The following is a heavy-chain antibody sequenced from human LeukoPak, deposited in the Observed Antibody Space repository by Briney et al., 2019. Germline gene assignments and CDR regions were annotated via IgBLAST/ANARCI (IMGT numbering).Heavy chain of an antibody. J-gene: IGHJ4*02. V-gene: IGHV3-30*18. CDR1: GFTFSSYA. D-gene: IGHD2-8*01. CDR3: AKRYCTNAVCHIDY. CDR2: ISYDGSTD. Sequence: GGSLRLSCTASGFTFSSYAMNWVRQAPGKGLEWVALISYDGSTDYYSDSVKGRFTISRDSPKNTLYLEMNSLRTEDTAVYYCAKRYCTNAVCHIDYWGQGTLVTVSS.